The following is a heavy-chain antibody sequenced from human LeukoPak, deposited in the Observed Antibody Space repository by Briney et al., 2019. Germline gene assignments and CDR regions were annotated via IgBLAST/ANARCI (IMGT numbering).Heavy chain of an antibody. CDR2: ISAYNGNT. D-gene: IGHD5-12*01. CDR3: ARDDALVATGSFDY. Sequence: ASVKISCKASGYTFTSYGINWVRQAPGQRLEWMGWISAYNGNTNYAQKLQGRVTMTTDTSTSTAYMELRSLRSDDTAVYYCARDDALVATGSFDYWGQGTLVNVSS. J-gene: IGHJ4*02. CDR1: GYTFTSYG. V-gene: IGHV1-18*01.